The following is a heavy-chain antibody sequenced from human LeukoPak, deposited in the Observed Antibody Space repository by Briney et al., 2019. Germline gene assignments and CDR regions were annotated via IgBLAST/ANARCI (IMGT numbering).Heavy chain of an antibody. Sequence: PGRSLRLSCAASGFKFDDYAVHWVRQGPGKGLERVSGINWNSGSVAYADSVKGRFTISRDNAKKSVYLQMNSLRAEDTALYYCAKDISYDFWSGYRYVDVWGKGTTVTVSS. V-gene: IGHV3-9*01. J-gene: IGHJ6*03. CDR3: AKDISYDFWSGYRYVDV. CDR1: GFKFDDYA. D-gene: IGHD3-3*01. CDR2: INWNSGSV.